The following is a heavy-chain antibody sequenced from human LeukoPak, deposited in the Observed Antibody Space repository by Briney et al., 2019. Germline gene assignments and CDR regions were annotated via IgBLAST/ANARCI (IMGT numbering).Heavy chain of an antibody. Sequence: SETLSLTCTVSDGSISSSSYYWGWIRQPPGKGLEWIGNIYYSGSTYYNPSLKSRVTISVDTSKNQFSLRLSSVTAADTAVYYCAGRQAGTSWRDYWGQGTLVTVSS. J-gene: IGHJ4*02. CDR3: AGRQAGTSWRDY. V-gene: IGHV4-39*01. CDR1: DGSISSSSYY. D-gene: IGHD6-13*01. CDR2: IYYSGST.